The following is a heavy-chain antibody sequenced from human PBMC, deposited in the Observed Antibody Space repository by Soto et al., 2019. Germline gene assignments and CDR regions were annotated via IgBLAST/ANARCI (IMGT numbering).Heavy chain of an antibody. CDR2: ISAYNGNT. Sequence: ASVKVSCKASGYTFTSYGISWVRQAPGQGLEWMGWISAYNGNTNYAQKLQGRVTITTDTSTSTAYMKMRSLRSDDTAVYYCARIAGFHLKGPAYSSGWDFDYWGRG. CDR1: GYTFTSYG. J-gene: IGHJ4*02. V-gene: IGHV1-18*01. D-gene: IGHD6-19*01. CDR3: ARIAGFHLKGPAYSSGWDFDY.